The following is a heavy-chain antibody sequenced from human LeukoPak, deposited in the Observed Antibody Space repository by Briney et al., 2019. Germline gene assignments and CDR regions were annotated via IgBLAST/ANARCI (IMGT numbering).Heavy chain of an antibody. D-gene: IGHD2-2*01. J-gene: IGHJ4*02. V-gene: IGHV3-48*04. CDR3: AHGSMYQLDY. Sequence: GGSLRLSCAASGFTFSSYGMNWVRQAPGKGLEWVSYISSSGSTRYYADSVKGRFTISRDNAKNSLYLQMNSLRAEDTAVYYCAHGSMYQLDYWGQGTLVTVSS. CDR2: ISSSGSTR. CDR1: GFTFSSYG.